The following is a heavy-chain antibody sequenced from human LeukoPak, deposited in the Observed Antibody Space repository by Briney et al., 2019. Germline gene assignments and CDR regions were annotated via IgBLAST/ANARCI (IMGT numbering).Heavy chain of an antibody. CDR1: GGSISSGSYY. V-gene: IGHV4-61*02. Sequence: ASETLSLTCTVSGGSISSGSYYWSWIRQPAGKGLEWIGRIYTSGSTNYNPSLKSRVTISVDTSKNQFSLKLSSVTAADTAVYYCARVRRIAARPPYYYYYMDVWGKGTTVTVS. CDR2: IYTSGST. J-gene: IGHJ6*03. CDR3: ARVRRIAARPPYYYYYMDV. D-gene: IGHD6-6*01.